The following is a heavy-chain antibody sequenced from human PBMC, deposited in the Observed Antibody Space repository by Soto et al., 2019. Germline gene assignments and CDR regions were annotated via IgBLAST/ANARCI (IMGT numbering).Heavy chain of an antibody. Sequence: EVQLVESGGGLIQPGGSLRLSCAASGVTVSNTYMSWVRQAPGKGQEWVSVIYTGGSTYYADSVRGRFTISRDNSKNTLYLQMNSLRAEDTAVYYCAGGGGYIGYDGHDSWGQGTLVTVSS. V-gene: IGHV3-53*01. CDR1: GVTVSNTY. CDR2: IYTGGST. J-gene: IGHJ4*02. CDR3: AGGGGYIGYDGHDS. D-gene: IGHD5-12*01.